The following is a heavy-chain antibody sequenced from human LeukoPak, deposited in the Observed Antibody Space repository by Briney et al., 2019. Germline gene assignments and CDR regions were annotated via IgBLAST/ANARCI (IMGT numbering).Heavy chain of an antibody. CDR3: GGDRIGYCSGGSCSQRLAFDI. CDR2: IYNSGST. Sequence: PSGTLSLTCAVSGGSISSSNWWSWVRQPPGKGLEWIGEIYNSGSTNYNPSLKSRVTISVDTSKNQFCLKLGSVTAADTAVCYCGGDRIGYCSGGSCSQRLAFDIWGQGTMVTVSS. D-gene: IGHD2-15*01. CDR1: GGSISSSNW. V-gene: IGHV4-4*02. J-gene: IGHJ3*02.